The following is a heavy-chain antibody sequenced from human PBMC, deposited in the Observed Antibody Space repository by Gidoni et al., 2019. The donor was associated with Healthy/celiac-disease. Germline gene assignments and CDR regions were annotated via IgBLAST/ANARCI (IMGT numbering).Heavy chain of an antibody. CDR1: GFTFSSYG. V-gene: IGHV3-33*01. CDR2: IWYDGSNK. Sequence: QVQLVESGGGVVQPGRSLRLSCAASGFTFSSYGMHWVRQAPGKGLEWVAVIWYDGSNKYYTDSVKGRFTISRDNSKNTLYLQMNSLRAEDTAVYYCARDGGGVDGIYDILTGYYRVLVNYGMDVWGQGTTVTVSS. CDR3: ARDGGGVDGIYDILTGYYRVLVNYGMDV. D-gene: IGHD3-9*01. J-gene: IGHJ6*02.